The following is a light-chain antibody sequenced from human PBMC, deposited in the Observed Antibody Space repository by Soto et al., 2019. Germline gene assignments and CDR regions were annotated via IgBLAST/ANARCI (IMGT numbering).Light chain of an antibody. J-gene: IGKJ1*01. CDR3: QQYGSSPWT. CDR2: DAS. Sequence: EIVLTQSPGTLSLSPGERATLSCRGSQSVSSSYLAWYQQKPGQAPRLLIYDASSRATGIPDRFSGSGSGTDFTLTISRLEPEDFAVYYCQQYGSSPWTFGQGTKVEIK. V-gene: IGKV3-20*01. CDR1: QSVSSSY.